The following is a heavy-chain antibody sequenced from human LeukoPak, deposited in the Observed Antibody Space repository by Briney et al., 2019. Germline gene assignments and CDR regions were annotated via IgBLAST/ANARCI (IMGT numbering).Heavy chain of an antibody. D-gene: IGHD3-10*01. Sequence: SGGSLRLSCAASGFTFSSYEMNWVRQAPGKGLEWVSYISSSGSTIYYADSVKGRFTISRDNSKNTLYLQMNSLRAEDTAVYYCVARGSGSYYYYYMDVWGKGTTVTISS. CDR1: GFTFSSYE. CDR2: ISSSGSTI. CDR3: VARGSGSYYYYYMDV. V-gene: IGHV3-48*03. J-gene: IGHJ6*03.